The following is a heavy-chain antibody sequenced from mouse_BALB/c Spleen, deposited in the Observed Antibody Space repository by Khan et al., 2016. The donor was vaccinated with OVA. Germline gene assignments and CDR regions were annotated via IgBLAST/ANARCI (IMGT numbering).Heavy chain of an antibody. V-gene: IGHV14-3*02. J-gene: IGHJ3*01. CDR1: GFNIKDTY. D-gene: IGHD4-1*01. CDR3: VRDYWDVFAY. CDR2: IDLANGNT. Sequence: VQLQQSGAELVKPGASVKLSCTASGFNIKDTYIHWVKQRPEQGLEWIGRIDLANGNTKYDPKFQGKATITADTSSNTAYLQLSSLTSEDTAVYYCVRDYWDVFAYWGQGTLVTVSA.